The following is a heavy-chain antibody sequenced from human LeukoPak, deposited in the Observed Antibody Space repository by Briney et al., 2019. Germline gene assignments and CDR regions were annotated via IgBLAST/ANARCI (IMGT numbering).Heavy chain of an antibody. D-gene: IGHD3-22*01. V-gene: IGHV3-23*01. CDR3: ARVSYDSRGYYLGAFDV. CDR2: NSGSGGST. Sequence: GGSLRLSCAASGFTFSSYAMSWVRQAPGKGLEWVSANSGSGGSTYYADSVKGRFTISRDNSKITLYLQMNSLRAEDTAIYYCARVSYDSRGYYLGAFDVWGQGTMVTVSS. J-gene: IGHJ3*01. CDR1: GFTFSSYA.